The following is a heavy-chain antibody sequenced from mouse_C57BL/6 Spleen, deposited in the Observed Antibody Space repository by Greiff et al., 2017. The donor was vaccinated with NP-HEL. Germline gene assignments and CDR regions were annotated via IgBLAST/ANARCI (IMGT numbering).Heavy chain of an antibody. CDR1: GFTFTDYY. V-gene: IGHV7-3*01. Sequence: EVMLVESGGGLVQPGGSLSLSCAASGFTFTDYYMSWVRQPPGKALEWLGFIRNKANGYTTEYSASVKGRFTISRDNSQSILYLQMNALRAEDSATYYCARYYYGRVDYWGQGTSVTVSS. CDR2: IRNKANGYTT. J-gene: IGHJ4*01. CDR3: ARYYYGRVDY. D-gene: IGHD1-1*01.